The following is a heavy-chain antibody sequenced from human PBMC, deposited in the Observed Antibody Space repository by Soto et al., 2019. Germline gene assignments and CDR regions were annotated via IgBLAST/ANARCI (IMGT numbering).Heavy chain of an antibody. Sequence: GGSLRLSCTASGFTFGDYAMSWFRQAPGKGLEWVGFIRSKAYGGTTEYAASVKGRFTISRDDSKSIAYLQMNSLKTEDTAVYYCTRGPIRFLEWHHNYWGQGTLVTVSS. D-gene: IGHD3-3*01. V-gene: IGHV3-49*03. CDR2: IRSKAYGGTT. CDR1: GFTFGDYA. J-gene: IGHJ4*02. CDR3: TRGPIRFLEWHHNY.